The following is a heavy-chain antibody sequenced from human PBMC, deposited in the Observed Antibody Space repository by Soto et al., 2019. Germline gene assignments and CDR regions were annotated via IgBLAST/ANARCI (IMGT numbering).Heavy chain of an antibody. Sequence: EVQLLESGGGLVQPGGSLRLSCAASGFTFSSYAMSWVRQAPGKGLEWVAAICCSGGSTYYADSVKGLFTISRDNSKNTLQLKMNRLRDEDTVEYYCAKESRACCLNWFDPWGQGTLVTVSS. V-gene: IGHV3-23*01. CDR3: AKESRACCLNWFDP. J-gene: IGHJ5*02. D-gene: IGHD1-26*01. CDR1: GFTFSSYA. CDR2: ICCSGGST.